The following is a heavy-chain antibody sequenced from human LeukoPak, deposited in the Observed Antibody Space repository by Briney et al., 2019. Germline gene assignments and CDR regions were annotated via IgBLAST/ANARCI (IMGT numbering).Heavy chain of an antibody. D-gene: IGHD5-18*01. CDR2: IYTSGST. V-gene: IGHV4-4*07. Sequence: SETLSLTCTVSGGSISSYYWSWIRQPAGKGLEWIGRIYTSGSTNYNPSLKSRVTMSVDTSKNQFSLKLSSVTAADTAVYYCARDNGGTAMAYYSYYYMDVWGKGTTVTISS. CDR1: GGSISSYY. CDR3: ARDNGGTAMAYYSYYYMDV. J-gene: IGHJ6*03.